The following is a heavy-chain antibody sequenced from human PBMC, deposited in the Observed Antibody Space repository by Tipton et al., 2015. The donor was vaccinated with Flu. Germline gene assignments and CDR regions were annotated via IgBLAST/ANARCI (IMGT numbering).Heavy chain of an antibody. CDR1: GGSIRSDY. CDR2: IYSSGAT. V-gene: IGHV4-4*07. Sequence: TLSLTCTVSGGSIRSDYWSWIRQPAGKGPEWIGRIYSSGATNYNPSLKSRVTMSVDMSQNQFSLNLSSVAAADTAVYYYVRCKSGSYCHCFDYWGQGTLVTVSS. J-gene: IGHJ4*02. CDR3: VRCKSGSYCHCFDY. D-gene: IGHD1-26*01.